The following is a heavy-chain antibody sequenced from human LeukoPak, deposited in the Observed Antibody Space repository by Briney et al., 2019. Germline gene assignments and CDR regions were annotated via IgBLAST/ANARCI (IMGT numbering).Heavy chain of an antibody. CDR3: AREAGYCSGGSCLWGYYYYYGMDV. Sequence: GGSLRLSCVASGFPFSSYWMTWVRQAPGKGLEWVANIKQDGSKKSYVDSVKGRFTISRDNAKNSLYLQMNSLRAEDTAVYYCAREAGYCSGGSCLWGYYYYYGMDVWGQGTTVTVSS. CDR2: IKQDGSKK. CDR1: GFPFSSYW. D-gene: IGHD2-15*01. J-gene: IGHJ6*02. V-gene: IGHV3-7*01.